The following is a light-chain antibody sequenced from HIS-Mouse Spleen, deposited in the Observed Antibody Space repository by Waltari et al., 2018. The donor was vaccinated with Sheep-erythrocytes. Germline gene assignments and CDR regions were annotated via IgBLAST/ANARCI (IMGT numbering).Light chain of an antibody. CDR2: AAS. J-gene: IGKJ5*01. CDR3: QQANSFPIT. CDR1: QGISSW. V-gene: IGKV1-12*01. Sequence: DIQVTQSPSSVSASVGDRVTITCRASQGISSWLARYQQKPGKAPKLLIYAASSLQSGVPSRFSGSGSGTDFTLTISLQPEDFATYYCQQANSFPITFGQGTRLEIK.